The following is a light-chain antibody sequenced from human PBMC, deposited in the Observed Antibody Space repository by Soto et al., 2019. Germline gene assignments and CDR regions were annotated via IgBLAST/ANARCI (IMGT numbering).Light chain of an antibody. Sequence: DIQMTQSPSSLSASVGDRVTITCRASQSISTYLNWYQQKPGKAPKLLVYAASSLQSGVPSRFSGSGSGTDFTLTISRLEPEDFAVYYCQQYTSSPRTFGQGTRLEIK. CDR3: QQYTSSPRT. V-gene: IGKV1-39*01. J-gene: IGKJ5*01. CDR1: QSISTY. CDR2: AAS.